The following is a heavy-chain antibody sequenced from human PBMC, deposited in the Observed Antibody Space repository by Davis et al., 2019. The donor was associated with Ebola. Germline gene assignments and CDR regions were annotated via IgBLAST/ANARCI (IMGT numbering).Heavy chain of an antibody. CDR2: INHSGST. Sequence: PSETLSLTCGVYGGSFSGYYWSWIRQPPGKGLEWIGEINHSGSTTYNPSLKSRVTISVDTSKNQFSLKLSSVTAADTAVYYCARGRYGDYLGNWFDPWGQGTLVTVSS. J-gene: IGHJ5*02. CDR3: ARGRYGDYLGNWFDP. V-gene: IGHV4-34*01. CDR1: GGSFSGYY. D-gene: IGHD4-17*01.